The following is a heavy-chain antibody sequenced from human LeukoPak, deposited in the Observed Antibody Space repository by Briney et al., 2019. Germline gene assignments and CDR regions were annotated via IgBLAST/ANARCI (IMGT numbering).Heavy chain of an antibody. CDR3: ARVGVEYDSSGYYDY. CDR1: GYTFTSYG. CDR2: ISAYNGNT. D-gene: IGHD3-22*01. J-gene: IGHJ4*02. Sequence: ASVKVSCKASGYTFTSYGISWVRQAPGQGLEWMGWISAYNGNTNYAQKLQGRVTMTTDTSTSTAYMALSSLRSDDTAVYYCARVGVEYDSSGYYDYWGQGTLVTVSS. V-gene: IGHV1-18*01.